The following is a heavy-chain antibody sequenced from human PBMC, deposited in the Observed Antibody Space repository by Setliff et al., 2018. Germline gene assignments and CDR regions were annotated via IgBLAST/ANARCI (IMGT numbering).Heavy chain of an antibody. CDR1: GYTFTSYG. CDR2: ISAYNGNT. D-gene: IGHD3-3*01. Sequence: EASVKVSCKASGYTFTSYGISWVRQAPGQGLEWMGWISAYNGNTNYAQKLQGRVTMTTDTSTSTAYMELSSLRSEDTAVYYCARGRHPPWSGYPYYYMDVWGKGTTVTVSS. CDR3: ARGRHPPWSGYPYYYMDV. V-gene: IGHV1-18*01. J-gene: IGHJ6*03.